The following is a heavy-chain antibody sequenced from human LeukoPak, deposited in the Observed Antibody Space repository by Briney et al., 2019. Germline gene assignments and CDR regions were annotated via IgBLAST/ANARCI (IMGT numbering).Heavy chain of an antibody. CDR3: ARSFNYVGWFDH. CDR2: ISRSSSPI. J-gene: IGHJ5*02. D-gene: IGHD4-11*01. CDR1: GFSFSDYS. V-gene: IGHV3-48*01. Sequence: PGGSLRLSCAASGFSFSDYSMNWVRQAPGKGLEWVSYISRSSSPIYYADSVKGRFTIPRDNAKNSLYLQMNSLRAEDTAVYYCARSFNYVGWFDHWGQGTLVTVSS.